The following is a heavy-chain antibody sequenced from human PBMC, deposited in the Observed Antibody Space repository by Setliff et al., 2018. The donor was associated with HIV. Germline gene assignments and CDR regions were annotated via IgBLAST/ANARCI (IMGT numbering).Heavy chain of an antibody. J-gene: IGHJ6*03. V-gene: IGHV4-34*01. CDR3: ARNPAIPFYDSSGYYYRYYYYYMDV. CDR1: GGSFSGYY. Sequence: SETLSLTCAVYGGSFSGYYWSWIRQPPRKGLEWIGEINHSGSTTYNPSLKSRVTISVDTSKNQFSLKLSSVTAADTAVYYCARNPAIPFYDSSGYYYRYYYYYMDVWGKGTTVTVSS. CDR2: INHSGST. D-gene: IGHD3-22*01.